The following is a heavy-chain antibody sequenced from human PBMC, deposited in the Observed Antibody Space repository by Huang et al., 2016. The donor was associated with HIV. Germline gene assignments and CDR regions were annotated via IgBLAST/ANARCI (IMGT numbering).Heavy chain of an antibody. J-gene: IGHJ1*01. D-gene: IGHD5-18*01. V-gene: IGHV1-69*13. CDR1: GGTFNSQT. CDR3: ARDGGRGYSYGYMDS. CDR2: IIPISGTA. Sequence: QVQLVRSGAEVKKPGSSVKVSCKASGGTFNSQTVSWVRQAPGQGLEWMGGIIPISGTANYAQKFQGRVTITADDSTSTAHMELSSLTSEDTAMYYCARDGGRGYSYGYMDSWGQGTLVTVSS.